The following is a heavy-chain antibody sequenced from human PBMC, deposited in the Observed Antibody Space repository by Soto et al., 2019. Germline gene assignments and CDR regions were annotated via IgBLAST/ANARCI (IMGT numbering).Heavy chain of an antibody. CDR2: ISGSGGGT. CDR3: AKENIAARLYYLDY. V-gene: IGHV3-23*01. J-gene: IGHJ4*02. D-gene: IGHD6-6*01. Sequence: GGSLRLSCAASGFTFSNYAMSWVRQAPGKGLEWVSAISGSGGGTYYADSVKGRFIISRDNSKNTLYLQVNSLRAEDTAVYYCAKENIAARLYYLDYWGQGTLVTVSS. CDR1: GFTFSNYA.